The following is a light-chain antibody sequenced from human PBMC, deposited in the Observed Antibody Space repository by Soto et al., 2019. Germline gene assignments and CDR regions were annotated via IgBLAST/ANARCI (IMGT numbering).Light chain of an antibody. V-gene: IGKV1-5*01. Sequence: GDRVTITCRASQSISSWLAWYQQKPGKAPKLLIYDASSLESGVPSRFSGSGSGTEFTPTISSLQPDDFATYYCQHYNSYSEAFGQGTKVDIK. CDR2: DAS. CDR1: QSISSW. CDR3: QHYNSYSEA. J-gene: IGKJ1*01.